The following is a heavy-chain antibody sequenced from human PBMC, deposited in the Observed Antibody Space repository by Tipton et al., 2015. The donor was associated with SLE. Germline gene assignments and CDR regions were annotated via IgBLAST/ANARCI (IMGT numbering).Heavy chain of an antibody. V-gene: IGHV4-34*01. CDR1: GGSFSVYY. Sequence: LRLSCAVYGGSFSVYYWSWIRQPPGKGLEWIGEINHSGSTNYNLSLKSRVTISVDTSKNQFSLKLSSVTAADTAVYYCARDLTGDNAFDIWGQGTMVTVPS. J-gene: IGHJ3*02. CDR3: ARDLTGDNAFDI. CDR2: INHSGST. D-gene: IGHD7-27*01.